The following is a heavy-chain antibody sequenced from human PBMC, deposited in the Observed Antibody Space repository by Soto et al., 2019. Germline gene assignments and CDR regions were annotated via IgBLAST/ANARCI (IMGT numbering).Heavy chain of an antibody. V-gene: IGHV3-21*01. CDR3: ARESEDLTSNFDE. CDR1: GFTFTRYS. Sequence: GGSLRLSCAASGFTFTRYSMNWVREAPGKGLQWVSSISSTTNYIYYADSMKGRFTVSRDNAKNSVYLGMNSLSAEETALYYCARESEDLTSNFDEWGQGTMVTVYS. CDR2: ISSTTNYI. J-gene: IGHJ4*02.